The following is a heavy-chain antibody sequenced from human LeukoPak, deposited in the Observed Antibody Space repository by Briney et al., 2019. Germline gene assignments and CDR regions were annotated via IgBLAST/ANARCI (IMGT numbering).Heavy chain of an antibody. J-gene: IGHJ4*02. D-gene: IGHD6-19*01. Sequence: GGSLRLSCAASGFTFSSFYMHWVCQAPGKGLEWVSLISWDGGSTYYADSVKGRFTISRDNSKNSLYLQMNSLRTEDTALYYCAKGIKGGYSSGWYVFDYWGQGTLVTVSS. V-gene: IGHV3-43*01. CDR3: AKGIKGGYSSGWYVFDY. CDR2: ISWDGGST. CDR1: GFTFSSFY.